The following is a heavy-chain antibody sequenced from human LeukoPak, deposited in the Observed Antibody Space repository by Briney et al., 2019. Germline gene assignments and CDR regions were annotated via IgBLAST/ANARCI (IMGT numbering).Heavy chain of an antibody. Sequence: ASVKVSCTASGYTFTSYAIHWVRQAPGQGLEWMGWITPSGGTNYPQKFQGRVAITWDTSKNQFSLNLSSVTAADTAVYYCARGPYSSRYDYWGQGTVVTVSS. J-gene: IGHJ4*02. CDR1: GYTFTSYA. V-gene: IGHV1-2*02. CDR2: ITPSGGT. D-gene: IGHD6-13*01. CDR3: ARGPYSSRYDY.